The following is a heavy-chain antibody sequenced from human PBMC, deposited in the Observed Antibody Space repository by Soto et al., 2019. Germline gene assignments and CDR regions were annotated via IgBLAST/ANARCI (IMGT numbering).Heavy chain of an antibody. CDR2: IHPGDSDT. V-gene: IGHV5-51*01. D-gene: IGHD2-8*01. Sequence: GESLKISCKGSGYSFTSYWIGWVRQMPGKGLEWMGIIHPGDSDTRYSPSFQGQVTISADKSISTAYLQWSSLKASDTAMYYCARRIKGCTNGVCYYYYGMDVWGQGTTVTVSS. CDR1: GYSFTSYW. CDR3: ARRIKGCTNGVCYYYYGMDV. J-gene: IGHJ6*02.